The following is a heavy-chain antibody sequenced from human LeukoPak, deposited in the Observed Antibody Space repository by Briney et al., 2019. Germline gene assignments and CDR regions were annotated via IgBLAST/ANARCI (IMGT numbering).Heavy chain of an antibody. CDR1: GGSISSYY. J-gene: IGHJ6*04. Sequence: SETLSLTCTVSGGSISSYYWSWIRQPPGKGLEWIGYIYYSGSTNYNPSLKSRVTISVDTSKNQFSLKLSSVTAADTAVYYCARKIGYYYGMDVWGKGTTVTVSS. CDR2: IYYSGST. CDR3: ARKIGYYYGMDV. V-gene: IGHV4-59*01.